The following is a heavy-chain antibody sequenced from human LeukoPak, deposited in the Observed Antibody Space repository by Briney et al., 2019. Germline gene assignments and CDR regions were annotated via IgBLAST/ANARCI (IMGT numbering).Heavy chain of an antibody. J-gene: IGHJ4*02. CDR2: IKSKTDGGTT. CDR1: GFTLSNAW. V-gene: IGHV3-15*01. Sequence: AGGSLRLSCAASGFTLSNAWMSWVRQAPGKGLEWVGRIKSKTDGGTTGYAAPVKGRFTISRDDSKNTLYLQMNSLKTEDTAVYYCTTDGGYSYGPFDYWGQGTLVTVSS. D-gene: IGHD5-18*01. CDR3: TTDGGYSYGPFDY.